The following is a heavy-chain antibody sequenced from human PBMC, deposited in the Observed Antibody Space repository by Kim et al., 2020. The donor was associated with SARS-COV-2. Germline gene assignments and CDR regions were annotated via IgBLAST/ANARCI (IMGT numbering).Heavy chain of an antibody. J-gene: IGHJ3*01. CDR1: GDSVSNSASS. V-gene: IGHV4-39*01. Sequence: SDTLSLTCTVSGDSVSNSASSWGWIRQPPGQGLEWFGTIYDNGDTYYNPSLKSRVTISVDTSKNQLSLDLRSVTAADTAVYHCVRHGWPHISALYRDA. CDR2: IYDNGDT. D-gene: IGHD3-16*01. CDR3: VRHGWPHISALYRDA.